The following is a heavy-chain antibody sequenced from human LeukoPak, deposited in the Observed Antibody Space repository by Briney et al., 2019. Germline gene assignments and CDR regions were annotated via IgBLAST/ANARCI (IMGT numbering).Heavy chain of an antibody. CDR3: DVAQNY. Sequence: GGSLRLSRAASGFTFSSYAMSWVRQAPGRGLEWVSTISGSGGSTYYADSVKSRFTISRDNSKNTLYLQMNSLRAEDTAVYYCDVAQNYWGQGTLVTVSS. J-gene: IGHJ4*02. CDR1: GFTFSSYA. CDR2: ISGSGGST. V-gene: IGHV3-23*01.